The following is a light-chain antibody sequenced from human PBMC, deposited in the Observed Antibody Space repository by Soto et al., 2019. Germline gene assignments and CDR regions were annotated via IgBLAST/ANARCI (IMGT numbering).Light chain of an antibody. Sequence: QSVLTQPASVSGSPGQSITISCTGTSSDVGGYDFVSWYQHHPGKAPRLMIYDVSHRPSGVSDRFSASKSGNTASLTISGLLAEDEADYYCISYTSISTYVFGTGTKVTVL. CDR3: ISYTSISTYV. V-gene: IGLV2-14*03. CDR2: DVS. J-gene: IGLJ1*01. CDR1: SSDVGGYDF.